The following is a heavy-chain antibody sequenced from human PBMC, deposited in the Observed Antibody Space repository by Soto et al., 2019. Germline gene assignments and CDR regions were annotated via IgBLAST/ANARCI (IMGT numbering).Heavy chain of an antibody. CDR2: ISAYNGNT. V-gene: IGHV1-18*01. D-gene: IGHD2-21*02. CDR3: ARVAYCGGDCFNWFDP. J-gene: IGHJ5*02. CDR1: GYTFTRYG. Sequence: ASVKGSCKASGYTFTRYGVSWVRQAPGQGLEWMGWISAYNGNTNYAQKLQGRVTMTTDTSTSTACMELRSLRSDDTAVYYCARVAYCGGDCFNWFDPWGQGTLVTVSS.